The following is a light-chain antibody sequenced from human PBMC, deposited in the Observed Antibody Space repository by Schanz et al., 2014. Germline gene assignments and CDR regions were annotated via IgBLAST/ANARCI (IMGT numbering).Light chain of an antibody. J-gene: IGKJ4*01. CDR1: QSISVY. V-gene: IGKV1-39*01. Sequence: DIQMTQSPSSLSAFVGDRVTITCRASQSISVYLNWYQQKPGKAPKLLIYGASSLQSGVPSRFSGSGSGTDFTLTISSLQPDDFATYYCQQSYSSTRLTFGGGTKVEL. CDR3: QQSYSSTRLT. CDR2: GAS.